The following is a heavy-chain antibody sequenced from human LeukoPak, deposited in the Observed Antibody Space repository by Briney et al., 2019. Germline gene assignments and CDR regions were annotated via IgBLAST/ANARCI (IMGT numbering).Heavy chain of an antibody. D-gene: IGHD2-15*01. CDR2: XXXXGIST. Sequence: GGSLRLSCAASGFIFDDFAIHWVRHAPGKXXXXXXXXXXXGISTYYADSVKGRFIISRDNNRNAVYLEMNGLSVEDTALYYCAKDTRNAVVSRGYGMDVWGQGTTVTVSS. CDR1: GFIFDDFA. V-gene: IGHV3-43*02. CDR3: AKDTRNAVVSRGYGMDV. J-gene: IGHJ6*02.